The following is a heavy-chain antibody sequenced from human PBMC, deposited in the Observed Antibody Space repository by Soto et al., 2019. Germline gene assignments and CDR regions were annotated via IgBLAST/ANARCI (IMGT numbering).Heavy chain of an antibody. CDR1: GFTFTSS. V-gene: IGHV3-33*01. D-gene: IGHD3-22*01. Sequence: QVQLVESGGGVVQPGRSLRLSCVASGFTFTSSMHWVRQAPGKGLEWVAVVWFDGNNKYYADSVKGRFTISRDNSKNTLYLQMNSLRVEDTAVYYCVRGAPRYDSRGTNFDYWGQGTLVTVSS. CDR3: VRGAPRYDSRGTNFDY. J-gene: IGHJ4*02. CDR2: VWFDGNNK.